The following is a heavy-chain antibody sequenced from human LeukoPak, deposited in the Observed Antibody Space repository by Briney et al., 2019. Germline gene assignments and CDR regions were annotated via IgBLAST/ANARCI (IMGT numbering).Heavy chain of an antibody. CDR2: ISSNGGST. D-gene: IGHD3-16*01. Sequence: GGSLRLSCAASGFTFSSYAMHWVRQAPGKGLEYVSAISSNGGSTYYANSVKGRFTISRDNSKNTLYLQMGSLRAEDMAVYYCARGSRGGDPYYYYYYHMDVWGKGTTVTVSS. V-gene: IGHV3-64*01. J-gene: IGHJ6*03. CDR3: ARGSRGGDPYYYYYYHMDV. CDR1: GFTFSSYA.